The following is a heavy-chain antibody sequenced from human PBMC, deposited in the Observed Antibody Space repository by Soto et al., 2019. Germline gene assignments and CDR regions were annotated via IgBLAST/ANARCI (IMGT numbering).Heavy chain of an antibody. CDR1: GFTFSSYA. J-gene: IGHJ3*02. Sequence: GGSLRLSCAASGFTFSSYAMSWVRQAPGKGLEWVSAISGSGGSTYYADSVKGRFTISRDNSKNTLYLQMNSLRAEDTAVYYCAKDRTTMVRGAHAFDIWGQGTMVTVSS. CDR2: ISGSGGST. V-gene: IGHV3-23*01. CDR3: AKDRTTMVRGAHAFDI. D-gene: IGHD3-10*01.